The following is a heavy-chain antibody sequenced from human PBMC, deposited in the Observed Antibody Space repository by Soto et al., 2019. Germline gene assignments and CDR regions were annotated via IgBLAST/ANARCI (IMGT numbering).Heavy chain of an antibody. Sequence: EVQLVDSGGGLIQPGGSLRLSCAASGFTVSSNYMSWVRQAPRKGLECVSGIYTGGSTYYADSVKGRFTISRDNSKNTVYLQMNSLRAEDTAVYFCARGGGSGSDFGYWGQGTLVTVSS. D-gene: IGHD5-12*01. CDR1: GFTVSSNY. CDR3: ARGGGSGSDFGY. J-gene: IGHJ4*02. CDR2: IYTGGST. V-gene: IGHV3-53*01.